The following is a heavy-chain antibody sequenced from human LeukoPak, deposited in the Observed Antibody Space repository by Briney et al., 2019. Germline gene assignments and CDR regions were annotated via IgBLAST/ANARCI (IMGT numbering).Heavy chain of an antibody. V-gene: IGHV1-46*01. D-gene: IGHD3-3*01. CDR2: INPSGGST. CDR3: ARDGRYYDFWSGLHLDYYYGMDV. J-gene: IGHJ6*02. CDR1: GGTFTSYY. Sequence: ASVKVSCKASGGTFTSYYMHWVRQAPGQGLEWMGIINPSGGSTSYAQKFQGRVTMTRDTSTSTVYMELSSLRSEDTAVYYCARDGRYYDFWSGLHLDYYYGMDVWGQGTTVTVSS.